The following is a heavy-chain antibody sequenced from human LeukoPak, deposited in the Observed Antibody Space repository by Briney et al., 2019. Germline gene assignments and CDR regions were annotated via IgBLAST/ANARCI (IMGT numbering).Heavy chain of an antibody. Sequence: SETLSLTCTVSGGSISSYYWSWIRQPPGKGLEWIGYIYYSGSTNYNPSLKSRVTISVDTSKNQFSLKLSSVTAADTAVYYCARDVQGEGDYWGQGTLVTVSS. CDR2: IYYSGST. V-gene: IGHV4-59*01. J-gene: IGHJ4*02. CDR3: ARDVQGEGDY. CDR1: GGSISSYY. D-gene: IGHD3-10*01.